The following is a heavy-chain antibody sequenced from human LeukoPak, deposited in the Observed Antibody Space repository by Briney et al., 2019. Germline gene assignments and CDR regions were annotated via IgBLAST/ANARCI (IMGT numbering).Heavy chain of an antibody. CDR3: ARDVYGSGTYYSFFDY. Sequence: SETLSLTCAVSGASIGSDNWWSWVRQSPGKRLEWIGETYHGGSTNYNPSLQSRVTISLDESENQFSLKLTSVTAADTAVYYCARDVYGSGTYYSFFDYWGQGILVTVSS. J-gene: IGHJ4*02. V-gene: IGHV4-4*02. CDR1: GASIGSDNW. D-gene: IGHD3-10*01. CDR2: TYHGGST.